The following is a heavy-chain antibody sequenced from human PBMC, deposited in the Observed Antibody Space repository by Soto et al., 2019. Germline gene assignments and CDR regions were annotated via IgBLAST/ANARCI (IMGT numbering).Heavy chain of an antibody. D-gene: IGHD6-19*01. CDR3: ARDPSLLAVAGFPTSDYHYSYGMDV. J-gene: IGHJ6*02. Sequence: EVQLVESGGGLVQPGGSLRLSCPASGFTFSSYWMSWVRQAPGKGLEWVANIKQDGSEKYYVDSVKGRFTISRDNAKNSLYLQMNRLRAEDTDVYHSARDPSLLAVAGFPTSDYHYSYGMDVWGQGTTVTVSS. V-gene: IGHV3-7*05. CDR1: GFTFSSYW. CDR2: IKQDGSEK.